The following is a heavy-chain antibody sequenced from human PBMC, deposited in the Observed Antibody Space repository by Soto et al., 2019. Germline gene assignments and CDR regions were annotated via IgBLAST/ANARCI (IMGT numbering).Heavy chain of an antibody. J-gene: IGHJ5*02. CDR2: IIPIFGTA. CDR3: AKNPRGSGWYWFDP. CDR1: GGTFSSYA. Sequence: QVQLVQSGAEVKKPGSSVKVSCKASGGTFSSYAISWVRQAPGQGLEWMGGIIPIFGTANYAQKFQGRVTXXAXEXRSTAYMELSSLRSEDMAVYYCAKNPRGSGWYWFDPWGQGTLVTVSS. V-gene: IGHV1-69*12. D-gene: IGHD6-19*01.